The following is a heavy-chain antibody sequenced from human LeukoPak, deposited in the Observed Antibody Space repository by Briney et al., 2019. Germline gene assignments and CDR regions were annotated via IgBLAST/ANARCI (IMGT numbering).Heavy chain of an antibody. V-gene: IGHV4-59*01. Sequence: SETLSLTCTVSGGSISSYYWSWIRQPPGKGLEWIGYIYYSASTNYNPSLKSRVTISVDTSKNQFSLKLSSVTAADTAVYYCARLNVHIWFDPWGQGTLVSLSS. CDR2: IYYSAST. J-gene: IGHJ5*02. D-gene: IGHD2-21*01. CDR3: ARLNVHIWFDP. CDR1: GGSISSYY.